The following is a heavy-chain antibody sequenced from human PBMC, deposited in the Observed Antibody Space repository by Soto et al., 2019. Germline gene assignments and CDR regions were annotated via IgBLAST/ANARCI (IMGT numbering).Heavy chain of an antibody. Sequence: QVQLVESGGGVVQPGRSLRLSCAASGFTFSSHSIQWVRQAPGKGLEWVAVISYDGSIKYYADSVKGRFTISRDNSKNTAYLQMHSLRAEDTAVFYCARAWSTSGDLDYWGQGTLVIVSS. CDR3: ARAWSTSGDLDY. V-gene: IGHV3-30-3*01. D-gene: IGHD3-10*01. CDR2: ISYDGSIK. J-gene: IGHJ4*02. CDR1: GFTFSSHS.